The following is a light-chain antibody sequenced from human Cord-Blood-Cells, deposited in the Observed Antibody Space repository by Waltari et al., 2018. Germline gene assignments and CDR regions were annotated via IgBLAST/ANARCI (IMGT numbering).Light chain of an antibody. CDR2: EGS. CDR3: CSYAGSSTYV. Sequence: QSALTQPASVSVSPGQTITIPCTGTSSDVGSDKLVSWYQQHPGKAPKLMIYEGSKRPAGVSNRFSGSKSGNTSSLTISGLQAEDEADYCCCSYAGSSTYVFGTGTKVTVL. CDR1: SSDVGSDKL. V-gene: IGLV2-23*01. J-gene: IGLJ1*01.